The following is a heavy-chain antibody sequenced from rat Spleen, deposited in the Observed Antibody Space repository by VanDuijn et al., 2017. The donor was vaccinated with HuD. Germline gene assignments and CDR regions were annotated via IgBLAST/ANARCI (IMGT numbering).Heavy chain of an antibody. CDR1: GFIFSNYY. CDR3: ARGRSSYPY. J-gene: IGHJ2*01. Sequence: EVQLVESGGGLVQPGRSLKLSCAASGFIFSNYYMAWVRQAPTKGLEWVAFISAGGGNTHYRDSVKGRFTVSRDNAKSTLYLQMDSLRSEDTATYYCARGRSSYPYWGQGVMVTVSS. CDR2: ISAGGGNT. V-gene: IGHV5-25*01. D-gene: IGHD1-2*01.